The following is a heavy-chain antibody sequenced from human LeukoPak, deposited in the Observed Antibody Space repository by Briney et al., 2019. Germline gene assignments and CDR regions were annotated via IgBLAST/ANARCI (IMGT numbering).Heavy chain of an antibody. D-gene: IGHD5-12*01. V-gene: IGHV3-49*04. J-gene: IGHJ4*02. CDR1: GFTFSNYA. CDR3: TRVIVATKDY. Sequence: SLRLSCAASGFTFSNYAMSWVRQAPGKGLEWVGFIRSKNYGGTTEYAASVKGRFTISRDDSRSIAYLQMNSLKTEDTAVYYCTRVIVATKDYWGQGTLVTVSS. CDR2: IRSKNYGGTT.